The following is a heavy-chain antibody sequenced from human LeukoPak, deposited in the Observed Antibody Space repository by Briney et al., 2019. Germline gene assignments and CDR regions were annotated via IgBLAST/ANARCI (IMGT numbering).Heavy chain of an antibody. CDR3: ATTAARVRRYYYDSSGYYRGAFDI. D-gene: IGHD3-22*01. J-gene: IGHJ3*02. CDR2: INHSGST. CDR1: GGSFSGYY. V-gene: IGHV4-34*01. Sequence: SETLSLTCAVYGGSFSGYYWSWIRQPPGKGLEWIGEINHSGSTNYNPSLKSRVTISVDTSKNQFSLKLSSVTAADTAVYYCATTAARVRRYYYDSSGYYRGAFDIWGQGTMVTVSS.